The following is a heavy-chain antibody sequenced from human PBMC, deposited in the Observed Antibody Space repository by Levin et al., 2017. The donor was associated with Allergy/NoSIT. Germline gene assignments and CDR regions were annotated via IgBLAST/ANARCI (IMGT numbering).Heavy chain of an antibody. D-gene: IGHD5-24*01. J-gene: IGHJ4*02. CDR2: IWYDGSEK. V-gene: IGHV3-33*01. CDR1: GFTFGSYG. CDR3: ARDGYTNGYNGEAY. Sequence: GESLKISCAASGFTFGSYGMHWVRQAPGKGLEWVAVIWYDGSEKYYADSAKGRFAISRDNSKKTLYLQMNSLRAEDTAMYYCARDGYTNGYNGEAYWGQGTLVTVSS.